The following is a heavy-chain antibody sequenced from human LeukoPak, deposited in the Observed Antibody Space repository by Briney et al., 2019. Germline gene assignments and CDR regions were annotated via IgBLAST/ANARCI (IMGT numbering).Heavy chain of an antibody. CDR3: VRDNYYGMDV. J-gene: IGHJ6*02. CDR2: INSDGSST. Sequence: QPGGSLRLSCAASGFTFSRSWMHWVRQGPGKGLVWVSRINSDGSSTRYADFVKGRFTISRDNAKNTLYLQMNGLRSEDTALYYCVRDNYYGMDVWGQGTTVTVSS. CDR1: GFTFSRSW. V-gene: IGHV3-74*01.